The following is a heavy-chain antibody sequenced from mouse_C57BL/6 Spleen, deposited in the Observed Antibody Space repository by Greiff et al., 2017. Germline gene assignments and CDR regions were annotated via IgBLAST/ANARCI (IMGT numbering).Heavy chain of an antibody. CDR2: ISNLAYSI. V-gene: IGHV5-15*04. Sequence: DVHLVESGGGLVQPGGSLKLSCAASGFTFSDYGMAWVRQAPRKGPEWVAFISNLAYSIYYADTVTGRFTISRENAKNTLYLEMSSLRSEDTAMYYCARGDSSGYLDYWGQGTTLTVSS. CDR3: ARGDSSGYLDY. D-gene: IGHD3-2*02. CDR1: GFTFSDYG. J-gene: IGHJ2*01.